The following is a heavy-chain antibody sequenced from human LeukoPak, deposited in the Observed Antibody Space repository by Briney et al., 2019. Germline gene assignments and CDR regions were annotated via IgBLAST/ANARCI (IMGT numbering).Heavy chain of an antibody. V-gene: IGHV4-61*02. Sequence: PSETLSLTCTVSGGSISGGSYYWSWIRQPAGKGLEWIGRIYTSGSTNYNPSLKSRVTISVDTSKNQFSLKLSSVTAADTAVYYCARDLECSGGSCYSEGHYWGQGTLVTVSS. CDR1: GGSISGGSYY. CDR3: ARDLECSGGSCYSEGHY. D-gene: IGHD2-15*01. J-gene: IGHJ4*02. CDR2: IYTSGST.